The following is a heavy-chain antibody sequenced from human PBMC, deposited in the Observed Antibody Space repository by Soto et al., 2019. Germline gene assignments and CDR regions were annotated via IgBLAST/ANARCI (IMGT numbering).Heavy chain of an antibody. J-gene: IGHJ3*01. CDR1: GYTFTNYY. V-gene: IGHV1-2*02. Sequence: QVQLVQSGAEVKKPGASVKVSCEASGYTFTNYYINWGRQARGQGLGWMGWINPNRGGTNFAQKFQGRVSMTRDTSITTAYMELNRLTSDDTAVYYCARDLGYGGNSGAFDVWGQGTMITVSS. CDR3: ARDLGYGGNSGAFDV. D-gene: IGHD4-17*01. CDR2: INPNRGGT.